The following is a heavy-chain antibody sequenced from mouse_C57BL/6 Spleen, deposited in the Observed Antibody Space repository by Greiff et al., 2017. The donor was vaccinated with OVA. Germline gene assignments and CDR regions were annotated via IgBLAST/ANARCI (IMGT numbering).Heavy chain of an antibody. D-gene: IGHD2-5*01. CDR2: IDPNSGGT. CDR3: ARDYSSPSWFAY. V-gene: IGHV1-72*01. Sequence: QVQLKQPGAELVKPGASVKLSCKASGYTFTSYWMHWVKQRPGRGLEWIGRIDPNSGGTKYNEKFKSKATLTVDKPSSTAYMQLSSLTSEDSAVYYCARDYSSPSWFAYWGQGTLVTVSA. CDR1: GYTFTSYW. J-gene: IGHJ3*01.